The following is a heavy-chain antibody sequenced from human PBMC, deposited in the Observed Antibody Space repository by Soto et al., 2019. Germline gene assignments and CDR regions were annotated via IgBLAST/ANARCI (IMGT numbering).Heavy chain of an antibody. V-gene: IGHV3-7*03. Sequence: PGGSLRLSCAASGFTFSSYWMSWVRPAPGKGLEWVANIKQDGSEKYYVDSVKGRFTISRDNAKNSLYLQMNSLRAEDTAVYYCARDLIGSYDHYFDYWGQGTLVTVSS. CDR2: IKQDGSEK. CDR1: GFTFSSYW. J-gene: IGHJ4*02. CDR3: ARDLIGSYDHYFDY. D-gene: IGHD1-26*01.